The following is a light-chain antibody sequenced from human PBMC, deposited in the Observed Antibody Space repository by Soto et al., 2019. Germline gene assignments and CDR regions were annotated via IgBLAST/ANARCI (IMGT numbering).Light chain of an antibody. CDR1: KLGDKY. CDR3: LAWDSSTGV. Sequence: SSELTQPPSVSVSQGQTASITCSGNKLGDKYASWYQQRPGQSPVVVIYQDNKRPSGIPERFSGSNSGNTATLTIRGTQAMDEADYYCLAWDSSTGVFGGGTKLTVL. J-gene: IGLJ2*01. V-gene: IGLV3-1*01. CDR2: QDN.